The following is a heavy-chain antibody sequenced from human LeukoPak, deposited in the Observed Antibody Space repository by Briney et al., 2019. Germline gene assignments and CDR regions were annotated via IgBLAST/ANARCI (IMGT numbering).Heavy chain of an antibody. Sequence: ASVKVSCKAPGYTFTDYYMHWVRQAPGQGLEWMGWINPNSGGINYAQKFQDRITMTRDTSISTAYMELSRLRSNDTAVYYCARVYYHFWSAHPSDGNFDYWGQGTLVTVSS. CDR1: GYTFTDYY. D-gene: IGHD3-3*01. J-gene: IGHJ4*02. V-gene: IGHV1-2*02. CDR2: INPNSGGI. CDR3: ARVYYHFWSAHPSDGNFDY.